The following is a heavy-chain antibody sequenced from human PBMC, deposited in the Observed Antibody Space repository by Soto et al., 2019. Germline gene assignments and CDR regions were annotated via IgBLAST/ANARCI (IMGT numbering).Heavy chain of an antibody. D-gene: IGHD2-21*02. J-gene: IGHJ6*02. Sequence: QVQLQESGPGLVKPSETLSLTCTVSGGSVSSGSYYWSWIRQPPGKGLEWIGSIYYSGSTNYNPSLKSRVTIAVDTSKNQVSLKLRSVTAADTAVYYCAREPCDHSRGMDVWGQGTTVTVSS. CDR3: AREPCDHSRGMDV. CDR1: GGSVSSGSYY. V-gene: IGHV4-61*01. CDR2: IYYSGST.